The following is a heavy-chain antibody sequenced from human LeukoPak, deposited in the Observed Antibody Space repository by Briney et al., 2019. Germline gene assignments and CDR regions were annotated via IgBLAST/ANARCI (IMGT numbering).Heavy chain of an antibody. Sequence: AGGSPRLSCAASGFTFSDYYMSWIRQAPGKGLEWVSYISSSSSYTNYADSVKGRFTISRDNAKNSLYLQMNSLRAEDTAVYYCARRVAGTLEHWGQGTLVTVSS. J-gene: IGHJ1*01. CDR3: ARRVAGTLEH. CDR2: ISSSSSYT. V-gene: IGHV3-11*06. CDR1: GFTFSDYY. D-gene: IGHD6-19*01.